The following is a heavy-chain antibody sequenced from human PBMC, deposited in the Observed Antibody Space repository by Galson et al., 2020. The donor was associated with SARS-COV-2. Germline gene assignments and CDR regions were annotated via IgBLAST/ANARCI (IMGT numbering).Heavy chain of an antibody. CDR1: GFTFSSYA. D-gene: IGHD3-22*01. V-gene: IGHV3-23*01. Sequence: ESLKISCAASGFTFSSYAINWLRQAPGKGLEWVSGISGSGSATYYAGSVKGRFTISRDNSQNTLYLQMNGLRAEDTAIYYCAKRHRDSSGFDYWGQGARVTVSS. J-gene: IGHJ4*02. CDR3: AKRHRDSSGFDY. CDR2: ISGSGSAT.